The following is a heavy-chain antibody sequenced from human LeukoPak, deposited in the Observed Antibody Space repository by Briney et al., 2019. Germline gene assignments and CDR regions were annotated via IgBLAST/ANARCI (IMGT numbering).Heavy chain of an antibody. CDR2: INPSGGST. V-gene: IGHV1-46*01. CDR1: GYTFTNYY. J-gene: IGHJ5*02. Sequence: ASVKVSCKASGYTFTNYYIHWVRQAPGQGLEWMGLINPSGGSTNYAQKFQGRVTMTRDTSTSTVYMELSSLRSEDTAVYYCARDEYCSGGSCYSDDRGRWFDPWGQGTLVTVSS. D-gene: IGHD2-15*01. CDR3: ARDEYCSGGSCYSDDRGRWFDP.